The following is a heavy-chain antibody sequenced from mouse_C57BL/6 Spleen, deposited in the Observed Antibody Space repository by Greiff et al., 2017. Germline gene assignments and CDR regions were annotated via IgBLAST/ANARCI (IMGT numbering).Heavy chain of an antibody. D-gene: IGHD2-2*01. Sequence: QVQLKESGAELVRPGTSVKVSCKASGYAFTNYLIEWVKQRPGQGLEWIGVINPGSGGTNYNEKFKGKATLTADKSSSTAYMQLSSLTSEDSAVYFCARWLGGRDYWGQGTSVTVSS. J-gene: IGHJ4*01. CDR1: GYAFTNYL. CDR3: ARWLGGRDY. V-gene: IGHV1-54*01. CDR2: INPGSGGT.